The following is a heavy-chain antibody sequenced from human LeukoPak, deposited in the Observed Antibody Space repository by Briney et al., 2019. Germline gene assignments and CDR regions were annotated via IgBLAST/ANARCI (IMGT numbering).Heavy chain of an antibody. CDR2: IWYDGSNK. V-gene: IGHV3-33*06. CDR1: GFTFSSYG. J-gene: IGHJ5*02. D-gene: IGHD6-13*01. Sequence: GRSLRLSCAASGFTFSSYGMRWVRQAPGKGLEWVAVIWYDGSNKYYADSVKGRFTISRDNSKNTLYLQMNSLRAEDTAVYYCAKDPLLDSRHHWGQGTLVTVSS. CDR3: AKDPLLDSRHH.